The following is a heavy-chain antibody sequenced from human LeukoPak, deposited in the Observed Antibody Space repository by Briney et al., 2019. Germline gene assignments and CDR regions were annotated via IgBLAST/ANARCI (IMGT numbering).Heavy chain of an antibody. J-gene: IGHJ4*02. D-gene: IGHD3-22*01. CDR1: GFTFSSYS. V-gene: IGHV3-7*01. CDR3: ARAQKHCDSSHFDY. CDR2: IKQDGSEK. Sequence: PGGSLRLSCAASGFTFSSYSMNWVRQAPGKGLEWVANIKQDGSEKYYVDSVKGRFTISRDNAKNSLYLQMNSLRAEDTAVYYCARAQKHCDSSHFDYWGQGTLVTVSS.